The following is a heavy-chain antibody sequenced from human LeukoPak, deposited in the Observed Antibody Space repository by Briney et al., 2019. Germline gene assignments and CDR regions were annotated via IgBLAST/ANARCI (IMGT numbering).Heavy chain of an antibody. D-gene: IGHD3-22*01. J-gene: IGHJ4*02. CDR2: ISSSGSTI. CDR1: GFTFSSYE. V-gene: IGHV3-48*03. Sequence: PGGSLRLSCAASGFTFSSYEMNWVRQAPGKGLEWVSYISSSGSTIYYADSVKGRFTIYRDNAKNSLYLQMNSLRAEDTAVYYCARVHWGNGYRTDYWGQGTLVTVSS. CDR3: ARVHWGNGYRTDY.